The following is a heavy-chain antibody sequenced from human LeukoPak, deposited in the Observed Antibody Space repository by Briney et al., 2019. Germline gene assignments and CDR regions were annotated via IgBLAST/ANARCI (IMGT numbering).Heavy chain of an antibody. V-gene: IGHV3-7*01. J-gene: IGHJ4*02. CDR1: GFTLSSYL. CDR3: ARAGADSSSSSAGL. CDR2: ILQDGSEK. D-gene: IGHD3-22*01. Sequence: GGPLRLSCAASGFTLSSYLMSWVRQTPGKEPEWVAIILQDGSEKHYVASVKGRFTISRDNAKNSVYLQMNSLRAEDTAVYYCARAGADSSSSSAGLWGQGTLVTVSS.